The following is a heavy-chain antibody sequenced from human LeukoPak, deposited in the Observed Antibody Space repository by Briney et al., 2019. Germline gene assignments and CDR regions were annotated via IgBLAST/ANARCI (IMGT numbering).Heavy chain of an antibody. Sequence: SETLSLTCTVSGGSISSYYWSWIRQPPGKGLEWIGYIYYSGGTNYNPSLKSRVTISVDTSKNQFSLKLSSVTAADTAVYYCARDTLYGDFQFDYWGQGTLVTVSS. J-gene: IGHJ4*02. V-gene: IGHV4-59*01. D-gene: IGHD4-17*01. CDR1: GGSISSYY. CDR3: ARDTLYGDFQFDY. CDR2: IYYSGGT.